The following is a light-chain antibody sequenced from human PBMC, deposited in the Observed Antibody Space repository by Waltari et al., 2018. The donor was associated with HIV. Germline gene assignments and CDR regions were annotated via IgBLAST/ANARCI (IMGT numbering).Light chain of an antibody. V-gene: IGLV2-14*01. J-gene: IGLJ2*01. CDR1: ISDIGDSDS. CDR3: LVKIGSNTPI. Sequence: QSALTQPASVSGSPGQSITISCTVSISDIGDSDSVSWYQQHPGKVPKLVIYEVSNRPSGVSERFSGSKSGNTAYLAISGLQAEDEADYYCLVKIGSNTPIVGGGTKLTVL. CDR2: EVS.